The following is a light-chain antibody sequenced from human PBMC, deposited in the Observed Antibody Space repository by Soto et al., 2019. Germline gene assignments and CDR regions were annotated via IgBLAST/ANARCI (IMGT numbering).Light chain of an antibody. CDR3: QQSYSTPQT. V-gene: IGKV1-39*01. CDR2: AAS. Sequence: DIQMTQSPSSLSASVGDRVTITCRASQSISNYLNWYRQKPGDAPKLLIYAASTLQPGVPSRFSGSGSGTDFTLTISSLQPEDFATYYCQQSYSTPQTFGQGTKVEIK. CDR1: QSISNY. J-gene: IGKJ1*01.